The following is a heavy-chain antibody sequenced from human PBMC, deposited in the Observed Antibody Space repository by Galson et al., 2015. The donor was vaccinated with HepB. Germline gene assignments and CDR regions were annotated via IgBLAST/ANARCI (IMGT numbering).Heavy chain of an antibody. D-gene: IGHD2-15*01. V-gene: IGHV3-23*01. CDR3: AKDSRRDIVVVVAAADPGLDAFDI. J-gene: IGHJ3*02. CDR2: ISGSGGST. Sequence: SLRLSCAASGFTFSSYAMSWVRQAPGKGLEWVSAISGSGGSTYYADSVKGRFTISRDNSKNTLYLQMNSLRAEDAAVYYCAKDSRRDIVVVVAAADPGLDAFDIWGQGTMVTVSS. CDR1: GFTFSSYA.